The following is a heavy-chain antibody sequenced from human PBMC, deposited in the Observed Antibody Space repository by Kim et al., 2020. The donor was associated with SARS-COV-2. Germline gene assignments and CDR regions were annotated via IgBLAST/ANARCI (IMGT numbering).Heavy chain of an antibody. CDR2: IIPIFGTA. V-gene: IGHV1-69*13. Sequence: SVKVSCKASGGTFSSYAISWVRQAPGQGLEWMGGIIPIFGTANYAQKFQGRVTITADESTSTAYMELSSLRSEDTAVYYCARLWFGESHHYFDYWGQGTLVTVSS. D-gene: IGHD3-10*01. J-gene: IGHJ4*02. CDR3: ARLWFGESHHYFDY. CDR1: GGTFSSYA.